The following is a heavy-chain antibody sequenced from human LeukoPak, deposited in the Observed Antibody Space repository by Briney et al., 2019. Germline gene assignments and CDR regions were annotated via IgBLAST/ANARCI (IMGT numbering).Heavy chain of an antibody. CDR1: GFTFDDYA. D-gene: IGHD6-13*01. J-gene: IGHJ4*02. V-gene: IGHV3-9*01. Sequence: PGGSLRLSCAASGFTFDDYAMHWVRQAPGKGLEWVSGIGWNSGSIGYADSVKGRFTISRDNAKNSLYLQMNSLRAEDTAVYYCARGIAGAGTAVLDYWGQGTLVIVSS. CDR2: IGWNSGSI. CDR3: ARGIAGAGTAVLDY.